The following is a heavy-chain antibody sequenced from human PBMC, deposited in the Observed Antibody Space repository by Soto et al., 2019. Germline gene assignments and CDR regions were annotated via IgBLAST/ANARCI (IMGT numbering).Heavy chain of an antibody. CDR3: SVCVSCYDRHCYLLDF. CDR2: ISGSGGST. D-gene: IGHD2-15*01. Sequence: GGSLRLSCAASGFTFSSYAMSWVRQAPGKGLEWVSAISGSGGSTYYADSVKGRFTISRDNSRNTLYLQMNSLRAEDTAVYYCSVCVSCYDRHCYLLDFCGKGTSVTGSS. J-gene: IGHJ6*04. V-gene: IGHV3-23*01. CDR1: GFTFSSYA.